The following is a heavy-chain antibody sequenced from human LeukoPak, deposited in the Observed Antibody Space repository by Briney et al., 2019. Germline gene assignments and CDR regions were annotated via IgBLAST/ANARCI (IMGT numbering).Heavy chain of an antibody. CDR1: GYTFTSYG. J-gene: IGHJ4*02. D-gene: IGHD3-9*01. CDR3: ASHAIDDILTGDDY. Sequence: ASVKVSCKASGYTFTSYGISWVRQAPGQGLEWMGWISAYNGNTNYAQKLQGRVTMTTDTSTSTAYMELRSLRSDDTAVYYCASHAIDDILTGDDYWGQGILVTVSS. V-gene: IGHV1-18*01. CDR2: ISAYNGNT.